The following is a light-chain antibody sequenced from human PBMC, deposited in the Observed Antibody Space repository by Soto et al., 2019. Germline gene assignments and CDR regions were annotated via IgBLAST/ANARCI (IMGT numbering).Light chain of an antibody. CDR2: GAS. V-gene: IGKV3-15*01. CDR3: QQYNNWPWIT. CDR1: QSVSSN. Sequence: EIVMTQSPATLSVSPGERATLSCRASQSVSSNLAWYQQKPGQAPRLLIYGASTRATGIPARFSGSGSGTEFTLIISSLQSEDFAVYYCQQYNNWPWITFGPGTKVDIK. J-gene: IGKJ3*01.